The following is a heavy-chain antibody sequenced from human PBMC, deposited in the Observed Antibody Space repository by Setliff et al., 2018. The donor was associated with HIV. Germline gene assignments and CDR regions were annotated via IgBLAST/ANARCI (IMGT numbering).Heavy chain of an antibody. J-gene: IGHJ4*02. V-gene: IGHV4-59*01. CDR2: IYYTGST. CDR3: ARDSGGYNYGFAVGSFDY. D-gene: IGHD5-18*01. Sequence: PSETLSLTCTVSSDSIRFYYWTWIRQPPGKGLEWIGNIYYTGSTNYNPSLKSRITMSIDTSKSQFSLKLTSVAAADTAVYYCARDSGGYNYGFAVGSFDYWGQGALVTVSS. CDR1: SDSIRFYY.